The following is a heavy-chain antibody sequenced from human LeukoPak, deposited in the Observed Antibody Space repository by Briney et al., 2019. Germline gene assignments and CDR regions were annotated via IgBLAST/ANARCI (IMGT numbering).Heavy chain of an antibody. V-gene: IGHV3-7*01. J-gene: IGHJ4*02. Sequence: GGSLRLSCAASGFTFSSYWMSWVRQAPGKGLEWVANIKQDGSEKYYVDSAKGRFTISRDNAKNSLYLQMNSLRAEVTAVYYCAREGGYRSGWDPLDYWGQGTLVTVSS. D-gene: IGHD6-19*01. CDR2: IKQDGSEK. CDR3: AREGGYRSGWDPLDY. CDR1: GFTFSSYW.